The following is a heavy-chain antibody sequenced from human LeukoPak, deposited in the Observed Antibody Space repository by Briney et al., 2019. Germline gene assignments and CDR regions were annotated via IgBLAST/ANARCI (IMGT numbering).Heavy chain of an antibody. V-gene: IGHV1-18*01. Sequence: ASVKVSCKASGYTFTSYGISWVRQAPGQGLEWMGWISAYNGNTNYAQKLQGRVTMTTDTSTSTAYMELRSLRSDDTAVYYCVREGIAAAGTESEYYYYGMDVWGQGTTVTVSS. CDR3: VREGIAAAGTESEYYYYGMDV. CDR2: ISAYNGNT. J-gene: IGHJ6*02. D-gene: IGHD6-13*01. CDR1: GYTFTSYG.